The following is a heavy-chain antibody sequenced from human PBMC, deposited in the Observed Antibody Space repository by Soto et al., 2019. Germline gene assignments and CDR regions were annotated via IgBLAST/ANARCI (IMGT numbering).Heavy chain of an antibody. CDR3: AGGEGWGSALDY. V-gene: IGHV1-69*01. J-gene: IGHJ4*02. Sequence: QVQLVQSGAEVKKPGSSVKVSCTASGGTFSSYAISWVRQAPGQGLEWMGGIIPIFGTANYAQTFQGRVTITADESTSTGYMGLSSLRSEDTAVYYCAGGEGWGSALDYWGQGTLVTVSS. CDR2: IIPIFGTA. CDR1: GGTFSSYA. D-gene: IGHD3-16*01.